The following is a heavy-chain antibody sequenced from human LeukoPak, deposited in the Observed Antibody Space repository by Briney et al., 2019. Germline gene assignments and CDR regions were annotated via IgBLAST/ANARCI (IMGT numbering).Heavy chain of an antibody. D-gene: IGHD6-19*01. CDR2: IYPGDSDT. Sequence: PGGSLRISCKGSGYSFTNYWIGWVRQMPGKGLEWMGIIYPGDSDTRYSPSFQGQVTISADKSISTAYLQWSSLKASDTAMYYCARRRAKDEKSSSGSYYFDYWGQGTLVTVSS. CDR1: GYSFTNYW. CDR3: ARRRAKDEKSSSGSYYFDY. V-gene: IGHV5-51*01. J-gene: IGHJ4*02.